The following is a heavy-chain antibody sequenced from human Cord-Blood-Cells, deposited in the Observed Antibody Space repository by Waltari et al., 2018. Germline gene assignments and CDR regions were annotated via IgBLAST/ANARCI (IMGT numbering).Heavy chain of an antibody. D-gene: IGHD1-7*01. CDR2: ISDDGSNK. CDR1: GFTFSSYA. Sequence: QVQLVESGGGVVQPGRSLRLSCAASGFTFSSYAMHWVRRAPGKGLELVAVISDDGSNKYYADSVKCRFTISRDNSKNTLYLQMNSLRAEDTAVYYCARVELELSYYGMDVWGQGTTVTVSS. J-gene: IGHJ6*02. CDR3: ARVELELSYYGMDV. V-gene: IGHV3-30-3*01.